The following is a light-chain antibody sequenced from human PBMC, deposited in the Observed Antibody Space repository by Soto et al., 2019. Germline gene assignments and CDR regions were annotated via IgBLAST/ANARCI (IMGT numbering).Light chain of an antibody. Sequence: QSALTQPASVSGSPGQSITISCSGTSSDVGGYNFVSWYQQHPGKAPKVMIYEVSNRPSGVSNRFSGSKSGNTASLTISGLQAEDDADYYCSSYTSSSTYVFGPGTKLTVL. CDR3: SSYTSSSTYV. CDR2: EVS. J-gene: IGLJ1*01. CDR1: SSDVGGYNF. V-gene: IGLV2-14*01.